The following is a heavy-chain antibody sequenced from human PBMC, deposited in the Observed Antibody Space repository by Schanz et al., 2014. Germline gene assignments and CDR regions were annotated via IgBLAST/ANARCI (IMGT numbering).Heavy chain of an antibody. D-gene: IGHD6-13*01. CDR3: ARDRQQLVGRIGYYYGMDV. CDR1: GFTFSNFA. V-gene: IGHV3-30*04. CDR2: ISYDGSHK. J-gene: IGHJ6*02. Sequence: QVQLVESGGGVVQPGRSLRLSCAASGFTFSNFAIHWVRQAPGKGLEWVAVISYDGSHKDYADSVKGRFTISRDNSKNTLYLQMNSLRAEDTAVYYCARDRQQLVGRIGYYYGMDVWDQGTTVTVSS.